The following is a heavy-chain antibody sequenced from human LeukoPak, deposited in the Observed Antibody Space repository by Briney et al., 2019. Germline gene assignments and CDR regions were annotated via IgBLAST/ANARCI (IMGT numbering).Heavy chain of an antibody. J-gene: IGHJ6*02. V-gene: IGHV3-7*01. D-gene: IGHD3-22*01. Sequence: GGSLRLFCAASGFTFSSYWMSWFRQAPGKGLEGVANIKQNGSENYYVDSVKGRFTISRDNSKNSLYLQMNSLRAEDTAVYYCARARAYYYDSSGPYGMDVWGQGTTVTVSS. CDR2: IKQNGSEN. CDR3: ARARAYYYDSSGPYGMDV. CDR1: GFTFSSYW.